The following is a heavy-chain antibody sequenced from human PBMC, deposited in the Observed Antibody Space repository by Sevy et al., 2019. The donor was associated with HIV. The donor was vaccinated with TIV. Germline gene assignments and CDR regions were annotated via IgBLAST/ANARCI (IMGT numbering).Heavy chain of an antibody. V-gene: IGHV3-30*18. J-gene: IGHJ3*02. CDR2: ISYDGSNK. CDR3: AKIPIPGDAFDI. Sequence: GGCLRLSCAASGFTFSSYGMHWVRQAPGKGLEWVAVISYDGSNKYYADSVKGRFTISRDNSKNTLYLQMNSLRAEDTAVYYCAKIPIPGDAFDIWGQGTMVTVSS. CDR1: GFTFSSYG. D-gene: IGHD2-21*01.